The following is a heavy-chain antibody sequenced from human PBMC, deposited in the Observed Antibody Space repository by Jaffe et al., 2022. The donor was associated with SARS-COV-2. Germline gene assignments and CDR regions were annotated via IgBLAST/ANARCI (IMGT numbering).Heavy chain of an antibody. Sequence: EVQLVESGGGVVRPGGSLRLSCAASGFTFDDYGMSWVRQAPGKGLEWVSGINWNGGSTGYADSVKGRFTISRDNAKNSLYLQMNSLRAEDTALYHCAREGGYCSSTSCYYYGMDVWGQGTTVTVSS. J-gene: IGHJ6*02. CDR3: AREGGYCSSTSCYYYGMDV. CDR2: INWNGGST. V-gene: IGHV3-20*01. CDR1: GFTFDDYG. D-gene: IGHD2-2*01.